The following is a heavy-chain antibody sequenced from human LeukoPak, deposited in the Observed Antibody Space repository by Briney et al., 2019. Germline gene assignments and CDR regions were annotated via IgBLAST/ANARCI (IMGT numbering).Heavy chain of an antibody. D-gene: IGHD3-22*01. Sequence: SETLSLTCTVSGGSISSSSYYWGWIRQPPGKGLEWIGSIYYSGSTYYNPSLKSRVTISVDTSKNQFSLKLSSVTAADTAVYYCARVRSYDSRWLDYWGQGTLVTVSS. CDR3: ARVRSYDSRWLDY. J-gene: IGHJ4*02. CDR1: GGSISSSSYY. V-gene: IGHV4-39*07. CDR2: IYYSGST.